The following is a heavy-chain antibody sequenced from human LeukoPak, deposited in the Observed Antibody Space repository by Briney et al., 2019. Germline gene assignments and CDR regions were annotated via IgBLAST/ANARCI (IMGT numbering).Heavy chain of an antibody. CDR3: ARDLIPYGSGSYYFDY. Sequence: GGSLRLSCAASGFTFSSFVMHWVRQAPGKGLEWVALISYDGSSKYYADSVKGRFTISRDNSKNTLYLQMNSLRAEDTAVYYCARDLIPYGSGSYYFDYWGQGTLVTVSS. CDR2: ISYDGSSK. D-gene: IGHD3-10*01. V-gene: IGHV3-30*04. J-gene: IGHJ4*02. CDR1: GFTFSSFV.